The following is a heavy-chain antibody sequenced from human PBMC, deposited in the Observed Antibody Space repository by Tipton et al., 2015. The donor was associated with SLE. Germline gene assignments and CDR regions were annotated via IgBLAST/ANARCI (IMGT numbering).Heavy chain of an antibody. D-gene: IGHD1-26*01. CDR3: ARVSGMGVPHSRFDP. V-gene: IGHV1-8*01. CDR1: GYSLTRYD. Sequence: QLVQSGAEVKKPGDSVKVSCKASGYSLTRYDINWVRQATGQGLEWMGWMNPNSGNTGYAQKFQGRVTMTRNTSISTACMELSSLRSEDTAVYYCARVSGMGVPHSRFDPWGQGTLVTVSS. CDR2: MNPNSGNT. J-gene: IGHJ5*02.